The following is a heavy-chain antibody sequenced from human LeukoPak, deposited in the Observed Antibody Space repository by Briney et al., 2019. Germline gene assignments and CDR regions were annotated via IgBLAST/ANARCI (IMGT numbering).Heavy chain of an antibody. D-gene: IGHD3-16*02. J-gene: IGHJ4*02. CDR2: INHSGST. CDR3: ARTQRPVIDYFDY. V-gene: IGHV4-34*01. Sequence: PSETPSLTCAVYGGSFSGYYWSWLRQPPGKGLEWIGEINHSGSTNYNPSLKSRVTISVDTSKNQFSLKLSSVTAADTAVYYCARTQRPVIDYFDYWGQGTLVTVSS. CDR1: GGSFSGYY.